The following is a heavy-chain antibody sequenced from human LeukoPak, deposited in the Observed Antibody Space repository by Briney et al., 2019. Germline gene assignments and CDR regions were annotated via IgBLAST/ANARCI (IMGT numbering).Heavy chain of an antibody. V-gene: IGHV1-2*02. D-gene: IGHD5-24*01. CDR1: GYTFTGYY. CDR2: INPNTGGT. Sequence: GASVKVSCKASGYTFTGYYVHWVRQAPGQGLEWMGWINPNTGGTNYAQKFQGRVTLTRDTSSSTASMELSSLRSDDTALYYCARDLIDGYNHHWLDPWGQGTLVSVAS. J-gene: IGHJ5*02. CDR3: ARDLIDGYNHHWLDP.